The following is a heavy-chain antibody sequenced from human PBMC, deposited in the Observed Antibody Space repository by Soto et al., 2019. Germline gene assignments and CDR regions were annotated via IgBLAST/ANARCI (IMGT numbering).Heavy chain of an antibody. J-gene: IGHJ4*02. CDR1: GFTFSSYE. V-gene: IGHV3-48*03. CDR2: ISSSGSTI. D-gene: IGHD6-19*01. Sequence: PGGSLRLSCAASGFTFSSYEMNWVRQAPGKGLEWVSYISSSGSTIYYADSVKGRFTISRDNAKNSLYLQMNSLRAEDTAVYYCAREGGYSSGWYVVAPFDYWGQGTLVTVSS. CDR3: AREGGYSSGWYVVAPFDY.